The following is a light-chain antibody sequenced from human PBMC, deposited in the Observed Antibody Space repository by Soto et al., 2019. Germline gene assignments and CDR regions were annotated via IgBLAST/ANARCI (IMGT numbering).Light chain of an antibody. J-gene: IGLJ1*01. CDR1: SSDVGGYNY. CDR2: DVS. V-gene: IGLV2-14*01. CDR3: SSYTSSTLYV. Sequence: SVRSQPASVSASPGQAITISCTGTSSDVGGYNYVSWYQQHPGKAPKLMIYDVSNRPSGVSNRFSGSKSGNTASLTISGLQAEDEADYYCSSYTSSTLYVFGTGTKVTAL.